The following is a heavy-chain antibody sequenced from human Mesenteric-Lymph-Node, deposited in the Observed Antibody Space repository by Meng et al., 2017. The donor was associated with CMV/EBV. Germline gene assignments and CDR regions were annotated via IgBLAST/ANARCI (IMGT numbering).Heavy chain of an antibody. Sequence: ETLSLTCAASGFTFSSYAMHWVRQAPGKGLEYVSAISSNGGSTYYADSVKGRFTISRDNSKNTLYLQMGSLRAEDMAVYYCARDGLYCSSTSCYPDWYFDLWGRGTLVTVSS. J-gene: IGHJ2*01. CDR1: GFTFSSYA. V-gene: IGHV3-64*02. CDR3: ARDGLYCSSTSCYPDWYFDL. D-gene: IGHD2-2*01. CDR2: ISSNGGST.